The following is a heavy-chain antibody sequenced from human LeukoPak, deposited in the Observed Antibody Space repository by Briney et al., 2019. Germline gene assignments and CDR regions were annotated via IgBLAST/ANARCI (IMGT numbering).Heavy chain of an antibody. J-gene: IGHJ4*02. V-gene: IGHV4-34*01. CDR1: GGSFSGYY. D-gene: IGHD1-26*01. CDR2: INHSGST. CDR3: ARGVDSGYFDY. Sequence: SETLSLTCAVYGGSFSGYYWSWIRQPPGKGLEWIGEINHSGSTNYNPSLKSRVTISVDTSKNQFSLKLTSVTAADTAVYYCARGVDSGYFDYCGQGTLVTVSS.